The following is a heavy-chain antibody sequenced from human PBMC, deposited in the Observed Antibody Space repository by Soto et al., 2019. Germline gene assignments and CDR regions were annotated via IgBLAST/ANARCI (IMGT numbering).Heavy chain of an antibody. J-gene: IGHJ4*02. CDR3: ARDPAGGRFDY. CDR2: INPSGGST. CDR1: GYTFTSYY. Sequence: QVQLVQSGAEVKKPGASVKVSCKASGYTFTSYYMHWVRQAPGQGLEWMGIINPSGGSTSYAQKFQGRVTMPRDTSTSTVYMELSSLRSEDTAVYYCARDPAGGRFDYWGQGTLVTVSS. D-gene: IGHD6-25*01. V-gene: IGHV1-46*01.